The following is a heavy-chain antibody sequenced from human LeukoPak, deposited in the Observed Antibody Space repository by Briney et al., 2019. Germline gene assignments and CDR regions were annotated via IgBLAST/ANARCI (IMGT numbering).Heavy chain of an antibody. J-gene: IGHJ6*03. V-gene: IGHV3-7*01. CDR2: IKQDGSEK. CDR3: ARGGIAVAGTRENYYYYYMDV. Sequence: GGSLRLSCAASGFTFSSYWMSWVRQAPGKGLEWVANIKQDGSEKYYVDSVKGRFTIPRDSAKNSLYLQMNSLRAEDTAVYYCARGGIAVAGTRENYYYYYMDVWGKGTTVTVSS. D-gene: IGHD6-19*01. CDR1: GFTFSSYW.